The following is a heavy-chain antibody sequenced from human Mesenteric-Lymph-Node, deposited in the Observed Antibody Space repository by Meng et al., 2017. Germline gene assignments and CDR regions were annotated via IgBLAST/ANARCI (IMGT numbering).Heavy chain of an antibody. CDR1: CGPINSSSYH. Sequence: QLRLRESGPGMVKPSETLSLSCTVSCGPINSSSYHWGRIRQPPGKGLEWIVSIYYSGRTYYNPSLKSRVTISVDTSKTQFSLKLSSVTAADTAVYYCARPIAAAGWFDPWGQGTLVTVSS. J-gene: IGHJ5*02. D-gene: IGHD6-13*01. V-gene: IGHV4-39*01. CDR3: ARPIAAAGWFDP. CDR2: IYYSGRT.